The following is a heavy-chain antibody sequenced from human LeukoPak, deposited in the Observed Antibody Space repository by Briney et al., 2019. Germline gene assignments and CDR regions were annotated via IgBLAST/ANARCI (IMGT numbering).Heavy chain of an antibody. V-gene: IGHV3-7*01. CDR3: AREDYYGSGSYYLYYYYYYGMDV. J-gene: IGHJ6*02. CDR2: IKEDGSEK. D-gene: IGHD3-10*01. Sequence: GGSLRLSCAASGFTFRRYWMGWVRQAPGKGLEWVANIKEDGSEKYYADSVKGRFTISRDNSKNTLYLQMNSLRAEDTAVYYCAREDYYGSGSYYLYYYYYYGMDVWGQGTTVTVSS. CDR1: GFTFRRYW.